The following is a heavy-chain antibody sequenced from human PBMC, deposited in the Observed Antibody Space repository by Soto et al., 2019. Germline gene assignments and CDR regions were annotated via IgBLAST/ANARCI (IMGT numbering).Heavy chain of an antibody. CDR1: GFTFSSYG. Sequence: EVQLLESGGGLVQPGGSLRLSCAASGFTFSSYGMSWVRQAPGKGLEWVSASSGSGGSTYYADSVKGRFTISRDNSKNTLYLQMPSLRAEDTAVYHCSKEGRKRAYFDYWGKGTLVTVSA. CDR2: SSGSGGST. V-gene: IGHV3-23*01. J-gene: IGHJ4*02. CDR3: SKEGRKRAYFDY.